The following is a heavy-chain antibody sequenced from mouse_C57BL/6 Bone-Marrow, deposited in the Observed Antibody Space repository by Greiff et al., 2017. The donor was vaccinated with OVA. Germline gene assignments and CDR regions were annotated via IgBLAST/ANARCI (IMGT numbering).Heavy chain of an antibody. CDR1: GYTFTSYW. V-gene: IGHV1-64*01. Sequence: QVQLQQSGAELVKPGASVKLSCKASGYTFTSYWMHWVKQRPGQGLEWIGMIHPNSGSTNYNEKFKSKATLTVDKSSSTAYMQLSSLTSEDSAVYCCARGLITTVVATGNYWGQGTTLTVSS. D-gene: IGHD1-1*01. J-gene: IGHJ2*01. CDR3: ARGLITTVVATGNY. CDR2: IHPNSGST.